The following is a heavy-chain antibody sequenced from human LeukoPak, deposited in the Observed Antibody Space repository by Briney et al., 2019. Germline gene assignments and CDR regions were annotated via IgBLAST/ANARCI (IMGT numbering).Heavy chain of an antibody. CDR1: GDSVSSNSAA. J-gene: IGHJ4*02. D-gene: IGHD2-21*02. CDR3: ARDEVWYCGGDCRRRAGPFDY. CDR2: TYYRSKWYN. V-gene: IGHV6-1*01. Sequence: SQTLSLTCAISGDSVSSNSAAWDWIRQSPSRGLEWLGRTYYRSKWYNDYAVSVKSRITINPDTSKNQFSLQLNSVTPEDTAVYYCARDEVWYCGGDCRRRAGPFDYWGQGTLVTVSS.